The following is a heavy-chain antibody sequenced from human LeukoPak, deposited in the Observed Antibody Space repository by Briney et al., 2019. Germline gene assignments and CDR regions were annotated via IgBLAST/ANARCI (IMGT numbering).Heavy chain of an antibody. CDR3: TTDPGAVSSGWYFWDY. D-gene: IGHD6-19*01. J-gene: IGHJ4*02. Sequence: PGGSLRLSCAASGFTVSSNYMSWVRQAPGKGLEWVSVIYSGGSTYYADSVKGRFTISRDNSKNTLYLQMNSLRAEDTAVYYCTTDPGAVSSGWYFWDYWGQGTLVTVSS. V-gene: IGHV3-53*01. CDR1: GFTVSSNY. CDR2: IYSGGST.